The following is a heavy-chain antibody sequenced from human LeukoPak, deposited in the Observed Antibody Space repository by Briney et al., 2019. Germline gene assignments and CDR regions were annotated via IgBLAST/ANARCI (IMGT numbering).Heavy chain of an antibody. CDR1: GFTFSSYA. D-gene: IGHD2-2*01. CDR3: AKLQMGGYCSTASCYGYFDY. J-gene: IGHJ4*02. V-gene: IGHV3-23*01. CDR2: ISGGAGGT. Sequence: PGGSLRLSCAASGFTFSSYAMNWVRQTPGKGLEWVSTISGGAGGTYYADSVKGRFTISRDNSRNTLYLRMNSLRAEDTAVYYCAKLQMGGYCSTASCYGYFDYWGQGTLVTVSS.